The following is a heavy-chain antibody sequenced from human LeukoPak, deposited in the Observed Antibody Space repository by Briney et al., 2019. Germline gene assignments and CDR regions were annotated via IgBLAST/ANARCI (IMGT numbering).Heavy chain of an antibody. D-gene: IGHD1-26*01. Sequence: PSQTLSLTCTVSGASISSGLYYWNWFRQPAGKGLEWIGRIYNSGSTNYNPSLKSRVTISVDTPKNQFSLQLNSVTPEDTAVYYCARWYSTTHANWFDPWGQGTLVTVSS. CDR3: ARWYSTTHANWFDP. CDR2: IYNSGST. V-gene: IGHV4-61*02. CDR1: GASISSGLYY. J-gene: IGHJ5*02.